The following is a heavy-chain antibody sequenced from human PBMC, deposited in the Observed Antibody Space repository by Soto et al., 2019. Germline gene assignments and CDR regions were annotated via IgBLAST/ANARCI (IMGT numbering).Heavy chain of an antibody. CDR2: IKQDGSEK. D-gene: IGHD6-6*01. V-gene: IGHV3-7*01. Sequence: GGSLRLSCAASGFTFSSYWMSWVRQAPGKGLEWVANIKQDGSEKYYVDSMKGRFTISRDNAKNSLYLQMNSPRAEATAVYYCAREGAARLLRSGGIDYWGQGTLVTVSS. CDR1: GFTFSSYW. J-gene: IGHJ4*02. CDR3: AREGAARLLRSGGIDY.